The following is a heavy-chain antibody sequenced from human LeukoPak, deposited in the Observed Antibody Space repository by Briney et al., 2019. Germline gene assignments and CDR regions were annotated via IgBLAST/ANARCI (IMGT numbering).Heavy chain of an antibody. Sequence: TLSLTCTVSGGSISSGSYYWSWIRQPAGKGLEWIGRIYTSGSTNYNPSLKCRVTISVDTSKNQFSLKLSSVTAADTAVYYCARDHRYCSSTSCYIGFDYWGQGTLVTVSS. CDR1: GGSISSGSYY. V-gene: IGHV4-61*02. CDR3: ARDHRYCSSTSCYIGFDY. J-gene: IGHJ4*02. D-gene: IGHD2-2*02. CDR2: IYTSGST.